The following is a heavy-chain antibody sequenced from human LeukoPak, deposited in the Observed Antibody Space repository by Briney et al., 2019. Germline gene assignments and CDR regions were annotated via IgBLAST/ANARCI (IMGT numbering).Heavy chain of an antibody. CDR2: IKQDGGER. Sequence: QSGGSRGLSCVATGFTFNNFLMSWFRHVPGRGLEWVANIKQDGGERYYADSVKGRFTISRDNAKNSLFLQMNSLKVEDTGVYSCARAGSNWNYVYWGQGTLVTVSS. J-gene: IGHJ4*02. D-gene: IGHD1-20*01. V-gene: IGHV3-7*01. CDR1: GFTFNNFL. CDR3: ARAGSNWNYVY.